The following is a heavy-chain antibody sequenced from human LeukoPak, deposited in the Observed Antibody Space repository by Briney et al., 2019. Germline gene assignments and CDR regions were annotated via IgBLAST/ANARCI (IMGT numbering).Heavy chain of an antibody. J-gene: IGHJ2*01. CDR3: ARYLGSGYYYYWYFDL. V-gene: IGHV4-34*01. Sequence: PSETLSLTCAVYSGSFSGYYWSWIRQPPGKGLEWIGEMNHSGSTNYNPSLKSRVTISVDTSKNQFSLKLSFVTAADTAVYYCARYLGSGYYYYWYFDLWGRGTLVTVSS. CDR1: SGSFSGYY. D-gene: IGHD3-22*01. CDR2: MNHSGST.